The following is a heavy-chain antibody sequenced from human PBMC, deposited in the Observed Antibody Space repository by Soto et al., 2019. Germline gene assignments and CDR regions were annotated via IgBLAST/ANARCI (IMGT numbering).Heavy chain of an antibody. Sequence: LRLSCAASGFTFSSHPLSWGRHVPGKGLEWVSAISGSGGSTYYADSVKGRFTISRDNSKNTLYLQMNSLRAEDTAVYYCAKAVWVVVLHSGFDPWGQGSLVTVSS. CDR2: ISGSGGST. CDR3: AKAVWVVVLHSGFDP. V-gene: IGHV3-23*01. CDR1: GFTFSSHP. D-gene: IGHD2-8*01. J-gene: IGHJ5*02.